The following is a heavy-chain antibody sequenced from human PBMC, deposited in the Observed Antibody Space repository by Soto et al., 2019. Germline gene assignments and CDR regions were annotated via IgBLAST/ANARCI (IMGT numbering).Heavy chain of an antibody. D-gene: IGHD3-22*01. V-gene: IGHV2-70*11. J-gene: IGHJ4*02. CDR1: GFSLSTSGMC. CDR2: IDWDDDK. CDR3: ARINHYDSSGYALIDY. Sequence: SGPTLVNPTQTLTLTCTFSGFSLSTSGMCVSWIRQPPGKALEWLARIDWDDDKYYSTSLKTRLTISKDTSKNQVVLTMTNMDPVDTATYYCARINHYDSSGYALIDYWGQGTLVTAPQ.